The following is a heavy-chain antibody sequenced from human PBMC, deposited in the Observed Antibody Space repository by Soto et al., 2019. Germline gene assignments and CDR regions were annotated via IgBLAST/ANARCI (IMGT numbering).Heavy chain of an antibody. CDR1: EFTFSNYA. V-gene: IGHV3-23*01. CDR3: AKDPQRLIVYFDY. CDR2: ISDNGGTT. D-gene: IGHD6-25*01. Sequence: GGSLRLSCAASEFTFSNYAMSWVRQAPGKGLEWVSSISDNGGTTYYADSVKGRFTISRDNSKNTLYLQMNSLRAEDTAVYYCAKDPQRLIVYFDYWGKGTQVTVSS. J-gene: IGHJ4*02.